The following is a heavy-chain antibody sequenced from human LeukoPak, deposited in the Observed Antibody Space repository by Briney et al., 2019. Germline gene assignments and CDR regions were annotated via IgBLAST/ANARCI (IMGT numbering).Heavy chain of an antibody. D-gene: IGHD5-18*01. CDR1: GFTFSSYE. CDR3: ARGQKYRNGYTVTELGSGYFDY. CDR2: MYYRGNT. Sequence: GSLRLSCAASGFTFSSYEMNWVRQPPGKGLEWVGHMYYRGNTFYNPSLKSRVTISVDTSKNQFSLTLSSVTAADTAVYYCARGQKYRNGYTVTELGSGYFDYWGQGTLVTVSS. J-gene: IGHJ4*02. V-gene: IGHV4-59*01.